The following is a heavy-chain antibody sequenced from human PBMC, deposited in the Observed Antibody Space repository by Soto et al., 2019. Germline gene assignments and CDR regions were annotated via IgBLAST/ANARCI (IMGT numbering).Heavy chain of an antibody. CDR3: ARVIDVAAAGPVPKTSYYYYGMDV. Sequence: EASVKVSCKASGGTFSSYAISWVRQAPGQGLEWMGGIIPIFGTANYAQKFQGRVTITADESTSTAYMELSSLRSEDTAVYYCARVIDVAAAGPVPKTSYYYYGMDVWGQGTTVTVSS. CDR2: IIPIFGTA. CDR1: GGTFSSYA. D-gene: IGHD6-13*01. V-gene: IGHV1-69*13. J-gene: IGHJ6*02.